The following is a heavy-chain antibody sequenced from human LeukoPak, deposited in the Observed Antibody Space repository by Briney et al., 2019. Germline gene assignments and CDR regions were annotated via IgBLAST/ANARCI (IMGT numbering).Heavy chain of an antibody. CDR1: GGTFSSYA. Sequence: GASVKVSCKASGGTFSSYAISWVRQAPGQGLEWMGRIIPILGIANYAQKFQGRVTITADKSTSTAYMELSSLRSEDTAVYYCARVPRRYSSAGSFDYWGQGTLVTVSS. V-gene: IGHV1-69*04. J-gene: IGHJ4*02. CDR3: ARVPRRYSSAGSFDY. D-gene: IGHD6-25*01. CDR2: IIPILGIA.